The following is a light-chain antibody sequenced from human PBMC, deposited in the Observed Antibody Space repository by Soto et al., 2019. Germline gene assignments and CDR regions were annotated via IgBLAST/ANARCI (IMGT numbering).Light chain of an antibody. Sequence: SVLTQPASVSGSPGQSIAFSCTGTSSDVGSYNLVSWYQHHPGKAPKLIIPEVSKRPSGVSDRFSGSKSGNTASLTISGLQAEDEADYYCCSYAGSSTWVFGGGTQLTVL. CDR2: EVS. CDR1: SSDVGSYNL. CDR3: CSYAGSSTWV. J-gene: IGLJ3*02. V-gene: IGLV2-23*02.